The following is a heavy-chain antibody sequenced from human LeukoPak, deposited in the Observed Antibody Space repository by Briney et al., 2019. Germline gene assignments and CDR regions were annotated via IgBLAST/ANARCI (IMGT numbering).Heavy chain of an antibody. CDR1: GLTVTSNY. CDR3: TRVRSPNWFDP. Sequence: EGSLRLSCAASGLTVTSNYMTWVRQAPAKGLEWVSVIYSGGSGGSTYYADSVKGRFTISRDNSKNTLYLQMNSLRVEDTAVYYCTRVRSPNWFDPWGQGTLVTVSS. D-gene: IGHD1-26*01. J-gene: IGHJ5*02. V-gene: IGHV3-66*01. CDR2: IYSGGSGGST.